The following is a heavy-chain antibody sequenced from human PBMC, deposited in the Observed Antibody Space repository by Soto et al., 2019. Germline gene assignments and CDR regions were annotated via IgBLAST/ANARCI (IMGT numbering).Heavy chain of an antibody. CDR2: IYYSGST. V-gene: IGHV4-31*03. CDR1: GGSISSGGYY. D-gene: IGHD3-3*01. CDR3: ARNRGFWSGYLYSLNWFDP. J-gene: IGHJ5*02. Sequence: PSETLSLTCTVSGGSISSGGYYWSWIRQHPGKGLEWIGYIYYSGSTYYNPSLKSRVTISVDTSKNQFSLKLSSVTAADTAVYYCARNRGFWSGYLYSLNWFDPWGQGTLVTVSS.